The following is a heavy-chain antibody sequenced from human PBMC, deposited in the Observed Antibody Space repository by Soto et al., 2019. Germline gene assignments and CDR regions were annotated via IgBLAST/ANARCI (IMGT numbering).Heavy chain of an antibody. V-gene: IGHV3-23*01. Sequence: GESLMISCQAPGFPFGSHAMSWVRQAPGEGLEWVSLVSGNGGTTNYPDSVKCRFTIPRDNSQKTLYLQMNSLRAEDTAIYYCAKGKEHTLFGVDTLFDVWGQGTLVTVSS. CDR2: VSGNGGTT. CDR3: AKGKEHTLFGVDTLFDV. CDR1: GFPFGSHA. J-gene: IGHJ4*02. D-gene: IGHD3-3*01.